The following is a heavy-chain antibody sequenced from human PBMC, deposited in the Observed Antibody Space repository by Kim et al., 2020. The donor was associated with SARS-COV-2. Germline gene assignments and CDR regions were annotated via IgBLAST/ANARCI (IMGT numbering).Heavy chain of an antibody. CDR3: ARETIAAAGTGRVNWFDP. J-gene: IGHJ5*02. Sequence: GGSLRLSCAASGFTFSSYSMNWVRQAPGKGLEWVSSISSSSSYIYYADSVKGRFTISRDNAKNSLYLQMNSLRAEDTAVYYCARETIAAAGTGRVNWFDPWGQGTLVTVSS. CDR2: ISSSSSYI. V-gene: IGHV3-21*01. CDR1: GFTFSSYS. D-gene: IGHD6-13*01.